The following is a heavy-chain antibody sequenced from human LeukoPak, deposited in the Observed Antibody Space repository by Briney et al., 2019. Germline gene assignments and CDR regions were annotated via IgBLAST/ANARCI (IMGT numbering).Heavy chain of an antibody. J-gene: IGHJ6*02. Sequence: LEALSLTCIVSVGSISSYYWSWIRQPPGKGLEWMGYIYYSGSTNYNPSLKSRVTISVDTSKNQFSLKLSSVTAADTAVYYCARDTYYYDSSGYYYYYYGMDVWGQGTTVTVSS. CDR3: ARDTYYYDSSGYYYYYYGMDV. D-gene: IGHD3-22*01. CDR2: IYYSGST. V-gene: IGHV4-59*01. CDR1: VGSISSYY.